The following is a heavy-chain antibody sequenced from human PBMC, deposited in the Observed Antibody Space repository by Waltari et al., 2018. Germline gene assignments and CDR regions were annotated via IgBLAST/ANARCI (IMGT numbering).Heavy chain of an antibody. Sequence: EVQLVESGGGLVQPGGSLRLSCAASGFTFSNYWMSWVRQPPGKGLGWGANRAQDASENYYVGAVKGRFTVSRDNAKNFLYLQMNSLGAEDTAVYYCGRCPRRDPLCDWGQGTLVSVSS. CDR3: GRCPRRDPLCD. CDR2: RAQDASEN. CDR1: GFTFSNYW. V-gene: IGHV3-7*04. J-gene: IGHJ4*02.